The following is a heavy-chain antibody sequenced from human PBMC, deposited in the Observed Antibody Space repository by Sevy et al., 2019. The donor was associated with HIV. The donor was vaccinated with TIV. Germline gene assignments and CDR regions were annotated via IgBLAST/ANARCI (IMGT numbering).Heavy chain of an antibody. V-gene: IGHV3-7*01. CDR3: ERVFSGSAPGFDY. Sequence: GGSLRLSCASSGITFSESLMSWVRQAPGKGLEWVASIKQDGSQKYYVDSVKSRFSISRDNAKNSLYLQMNSLRGDDTALYYCERVFSGSAPGFDYWGQGTLVTVSS. D-gene: IGHD6-19*01. CDR1: GITFSESL. J-gene: IGHJ4*02. CDR2: IKQDGSQK.